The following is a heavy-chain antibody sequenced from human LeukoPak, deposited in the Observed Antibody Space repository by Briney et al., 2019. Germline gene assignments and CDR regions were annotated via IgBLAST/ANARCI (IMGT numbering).Heavy chain of an antibody. CDR2: IKQDGSEK. J-gene: IGHJ4*02. CDR3: VREARESGGFDY. D-gene: IGHD5-24*01. CDR1: GFTFSSYA. V-gene: IGHV3-7*01. Sequence: GGSLGLSCAASGFTFSSYAMSWVRQAPGKGLEWVANIKQDGSEKYYVDSVKGRFTVSRDNAKNSLYLQMNSLRAEDTAVYYCVREARESGGFDYWGQGTLVTVSS.